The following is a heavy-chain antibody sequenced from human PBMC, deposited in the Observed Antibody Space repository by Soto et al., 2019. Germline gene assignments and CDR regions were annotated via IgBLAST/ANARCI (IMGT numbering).Heavy chain of an antibody. CDR1: GGSISSGDYY. D-gene: IGHD2-15*01. CDR3: ARGGGFVVVVAATKRGWFDP. J-gene: IGHJ5*02. CDR2: IYYSGST. V-gene: IGHV4-30-4*01. Sequence: QVQLQESGPGLVKPSQTLSLTCTVSGGSISSGDYYWSWIRQPPGKGLEWIGYIYYSGSTYYNPSLKSRVTISVDTSKNQFSLKLSCVTAADTAVYYCARGGGFVVVVAATKRGWFDPWGQGTLVTVSS.